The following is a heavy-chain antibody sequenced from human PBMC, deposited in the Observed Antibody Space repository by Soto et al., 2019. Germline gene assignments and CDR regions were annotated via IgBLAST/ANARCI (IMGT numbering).Heavy chain of an antibody. CDR1: GGSISSGGYY. V-gene: IGHV4-31*03. J-gene: IGHJ4*02. D-gene: IGHD4-17*01. Sequence: SETLSLTCTVSGGSISSGGYYWSWIRQHPGKGLEWIGYIYYSGSTYYNPSLKSRVTISVDTSKNQFSLKLSSVTAADTAVYYCARARPSTVNNYFDYWGQGTLVTVSS. CDR3: ARARPSTVNNYFDY. CDR2: IYYSGST.